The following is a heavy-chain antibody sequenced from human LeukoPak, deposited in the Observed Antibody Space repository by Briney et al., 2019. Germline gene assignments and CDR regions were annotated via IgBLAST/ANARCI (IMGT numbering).Heavy chain of an antibody. CDR1: GFTFSSYP. D-gene: IGHD6-19*01. CDR2: IRSKAYGGTT. CDR3: TRDHSSGWTRDSPLGDY. J-gene: IGHJ4*02. V-gene: IGHV3-49*04. Sequence: PGRSLRLSCATSGFTFSSYPMHWVRQAPGKGLEWVGFIRSKAYGGTTEYAASVKGRFTISRDDSKSIAYLQMNSLKSEDTAVYYCTRDHSSGWTRDSPLGDYWGQGTLVTVSS.